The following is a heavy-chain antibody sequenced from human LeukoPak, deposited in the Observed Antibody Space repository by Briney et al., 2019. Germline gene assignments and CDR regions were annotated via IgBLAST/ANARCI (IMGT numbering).Heavy chain of an antibody. CDR3: ASGGVVYGACCDF. CDR2: ISGSGGNL. V-gene: IGHV3-23*01. CDR1: GFTLSHYA. D-gene: IGHD3-16*01. Sequence: GGSLRLSCEASGFTLSHYAMSWVRQAPGKGLEWVSAISGSGGNLYHADFVKGRFTISRDNHKNTLYLQMNSLGVEDTAVYYCASGGVVYGACCDFWGQGTLVTVSS. J-gene: IGHJ4*02.